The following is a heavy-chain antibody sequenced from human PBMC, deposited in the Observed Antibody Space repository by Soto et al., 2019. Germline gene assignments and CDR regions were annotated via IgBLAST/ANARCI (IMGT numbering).Heavy chain of an antibody. Sequence: SETLSLTCTVSGGSISSGDYYWSWIRQPPGKGLEWIGYIYYSGSTYYNPSLKSRVTISVDTSKNQFSLKLSSVTAADTAVYYCASFTSIVGATPLTGWGQGTLVTVS. CDR2: IYYSGST. CDR3: ASFTSIVGATPLTG. J-gene: IGHJ4*02. V-gene: IGHV4-30-4*01. D-gene: IGHD1-26*01. CDR1: GGSISSGDYY.